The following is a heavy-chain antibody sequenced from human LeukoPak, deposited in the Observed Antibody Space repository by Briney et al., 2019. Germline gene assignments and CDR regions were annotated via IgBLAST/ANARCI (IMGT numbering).Heavy chain of an antibody. V-gene: IGHV3-48*02. CDR1: GFTFSSYS. J-gene: IGHJ6*02. CDR2: ISSSSRTI. Sequence: GGSLRLSCAASGFTFSSYSMNWVRQAPGKGLEWISYISSSSRTIYYTGSVKGRFTISRDNAKNSLYLQMNSLRDDDTAVYYCARDETVAGQAYELSYYGMDVWGQGTTVTVSS. CDR3: ARDETVAGQAYELSYYGMDV. D-gene: IGHD6-19*01.